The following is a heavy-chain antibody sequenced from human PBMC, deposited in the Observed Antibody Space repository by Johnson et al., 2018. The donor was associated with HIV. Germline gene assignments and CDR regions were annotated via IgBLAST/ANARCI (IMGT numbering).Heavy chain of an antibody. J-gene: IGHJ3*02. V-gene: IGHV3-20*04. CDR2: INWNGGST. CDR1: GFTFDDYG. D-gene: IGHD3-10*01. CDR3: ARDTHGEGAFDI. Sequence: MLLVESGGGVVRPGGSLRLSCAASGFTFDDYGMSWVRQAPGKGLEWVSGINWNGGSTGYADSVKGRFTISRDNSKNTLYLQMNHLRAGDTAVYYCARDTHGEGAFDIWGQGTMVTVSS.